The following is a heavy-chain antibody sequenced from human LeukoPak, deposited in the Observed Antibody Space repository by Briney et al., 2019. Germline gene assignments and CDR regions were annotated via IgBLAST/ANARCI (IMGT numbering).Heavy chain of an antibody. CDR3: ARGERSSTSESHPGGRLNWFDP. CDR1: GGSFSGYY. D-gene: IGHD2-2*01. Sequence: SETLSLTCAVYGGSFSGYYWSWIRQPPGKGLEWIGEINHSGSTNYNPSLKSRVTISVDTSKNQFSLKLSSVTAADTAVYYCARGERSSTSESHPGGRLNWFDPWGQGTLVTVSS. J-gene: IGHJ5*02. CDR2: INHSGST. V-gene: IGHV4-34*01.